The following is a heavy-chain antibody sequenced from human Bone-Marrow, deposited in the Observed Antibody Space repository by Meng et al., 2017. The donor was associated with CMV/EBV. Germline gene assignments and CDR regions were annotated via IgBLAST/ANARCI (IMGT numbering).Heavy chain of an antibody. Sequence: SETLSLTCTVSGGPISSGGYYWSWIRQHPGKGLEWIGYIYYSGSTYYNPSLKSRVTISVDTSKNQFSLKLSSVTAADTAVYYCARDRYYYYGMDVWGQGTTVTVSS. CDR2: IYYSGST. V-gene: IGHV4-31*03. CDR3: ARDRYYYYGMDV. J-gene: IGHJ6*02. CDR1: GGPISSGGYY.